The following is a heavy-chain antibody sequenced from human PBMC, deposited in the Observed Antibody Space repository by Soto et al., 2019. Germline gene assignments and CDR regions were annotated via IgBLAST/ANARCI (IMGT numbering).Heavy chain of an antibody. V-gene: IGHV3-9*01. D-gene: IGHD3-3*01. J-gene: IGHJ5*02. CDR1: GFTFDDYA. CDR2: ISWNSGSI. Sequence: GGSLRLSCAASGFTFDDYAIHWVRQAPGKGLEWVSGISWNSGSIGYADSVKGRFTISRDNAKNSLYLQMNSLRAEDTALYYCAKGPPSDSYYDFWSGYYGSGWFDPWGQGTLVTVSS. CDR3: AKGPPSDSYYDFWSGYYGSGWFDP.